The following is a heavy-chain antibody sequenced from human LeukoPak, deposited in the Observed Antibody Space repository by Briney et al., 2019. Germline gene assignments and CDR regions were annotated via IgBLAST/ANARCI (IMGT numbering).Heavy chain of an antibody. CDR3: ASSTFWSAYNYYYYMDV. Sequence: ASVKVSCKASVFTFTGYYIHWVRQAPRQALEWLGGRNPNSGGTNYAQKHQGRVTVTRDASIGTAYLELNRLRSDDTAVYYCASSTFWSAYNYYYYMDVWGKGTTVTVSS. CDR2: RNPNSGGT. V-gene: IGHV1-2*02. D-gene: IGHD3-3*01. J-gene: IGHJ6*03. CDR1: VFTFTGYY.